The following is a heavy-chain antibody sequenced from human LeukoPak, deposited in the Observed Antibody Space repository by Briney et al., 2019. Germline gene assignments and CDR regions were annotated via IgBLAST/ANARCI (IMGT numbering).Heavy chain of an antibody. CDR2: ILSSGHNT. Sequence: PGGSLRLSCAASGFTFSNYAISWVRQAPGKGLEWVSTILSSGHNTYYADSVKGRFIISGDNSKNTLYLQMNSLRAEDTAVYYCVRGNYYDSSGFDVSGYWGQGALVTVSS. V-gene: IGHV3-23*01. J-gene: IGHJ4*02. D-gene: IGHD3-22*01. CDR1: GFTFSNYA. CDR3: VRGNYYDSSGFDVSGY.